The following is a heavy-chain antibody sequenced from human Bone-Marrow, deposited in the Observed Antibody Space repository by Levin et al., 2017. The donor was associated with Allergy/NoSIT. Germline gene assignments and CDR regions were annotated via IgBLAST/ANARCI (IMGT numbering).Heavy chain of an antibody. CDR1: GFTVSSNY. CDR3: ARDLEYSSSPGAFDI. V-gene: IGHV3-53*01. D-gene: IGHD6-6*01. J-gene: IGHJ3*02. Sequence: PGGSLRLSCAASGFTVSSNYMSWVRQAPGKGLEWVSVIYSGGSTYYADSVKGRFTISRDNSKNTLYLQMNSLRAEDTAVYYCARDLEYSSSPGAFDIWGQGTMVTVSS. CDR2: IYSGGST.